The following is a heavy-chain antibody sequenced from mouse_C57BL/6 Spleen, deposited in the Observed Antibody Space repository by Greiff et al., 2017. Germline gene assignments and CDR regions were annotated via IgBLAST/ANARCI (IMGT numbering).Heavy chain of an antibody. CDR3: TRGLRLQAY. V-gene: IGHV1-15*01. D-gene: IGHD3-2*02. J-gene: IGHJ3*01. CDR2: IDPETGGN. Sequence: VQLQQSGAELVRPGDSVTLSCTASGYPFTDYEMHWVKQTPVHGLEWIGAIDPETGGNAYNQKFKGKAILTADKYSGTAYMELRSLTSEASAVYYCTRGLRLQAYWGQGTLVTVAA. CDR1: GYPFTDYE.